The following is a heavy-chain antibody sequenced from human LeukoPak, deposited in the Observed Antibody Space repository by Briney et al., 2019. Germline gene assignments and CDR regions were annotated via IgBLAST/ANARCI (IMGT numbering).Heavy chain of an antibody. Sequence: GGSLRLSCAASGFIFSGYWMHWVRQAPGKGLVWVSRINSDGSITNYAASVKGRFTVSRDNAKSTLYLQMNSLRAEDTAVYYCARGRYCSGGTCYADYWGQGTLVTVSS. V-gene: IGHV3-74*01. D-gene: IGHD2-15*01. CDR1: GFIFSGYW. CDR2: INSDGSIT. J-gene: IGHJ4*02. CDR3: ARGRYCSGGTCYADY.